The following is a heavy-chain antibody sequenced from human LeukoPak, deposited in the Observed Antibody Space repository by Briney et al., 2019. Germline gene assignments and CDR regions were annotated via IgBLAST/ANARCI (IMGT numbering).Heavy chain of an antibody. CDR3: AKEFSRVPAATFFDY. Sequence: GGSLRLSCAASGFTLSSYSMNWVRQAPGKGLEWVSSISSSSSYIYYADSVKGRFTISRDNAKNSLYLQMNSLRAEDTAVYYCAKEFSRVPAATFFDYWGQGTLVTVSS. CDR2: ISSSSSYI. V-gene: IGHV3-21*01. D-gene: IGHD2-2*01. J-gene: IGHJ4*02. CDR1: GFTLSSYS.